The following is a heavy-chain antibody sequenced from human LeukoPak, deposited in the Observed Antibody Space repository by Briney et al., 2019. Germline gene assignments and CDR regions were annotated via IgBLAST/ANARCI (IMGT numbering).Heavy chain of an antibody. CDR2: ILYSGTTT. D-gene: IGHD1-1*01. CDR1: GGSISPYY. V-gene: IGHV4-59*01. CDR3: ARVGDWNDLVY. J-gene: IGHJ4*02. Sequence: PSETLSLTCTVSGGSISPYYWSWIRQTPGMGLEWIGYILYSGTTTNYNPSLKSRVTISADTSKNQFSLKLSSVTAADTAVYYCARVGDWNDLVYWGQGTLVTVSS.